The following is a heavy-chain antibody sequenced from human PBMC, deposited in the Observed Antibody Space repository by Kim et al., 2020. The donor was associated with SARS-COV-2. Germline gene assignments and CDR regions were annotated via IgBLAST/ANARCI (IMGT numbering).Heavy chain of an antibody. D-gene: IGHD6-19*01. V-gene: IGHV3-11*06. Sequence: GGSLRLSCAASGLTFSDYYMSWIRQAPGKGLEWVSYISSSSSYTNYADSVKGRFTISRDNAKHSLYLQMNSLRAEDTAVYYCARVPAYRSGWYREETDYWGQGTLVTVSS. J-gene: IGHJ4*02. CDR3: ARVPAYRSGWYREETDY. CDR2: ISSSSSYT. CDR1: GLTFSDYY.